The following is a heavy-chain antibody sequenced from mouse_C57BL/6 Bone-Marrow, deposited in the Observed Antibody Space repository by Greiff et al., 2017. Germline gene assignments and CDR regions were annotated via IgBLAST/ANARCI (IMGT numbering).Heavy chain of an antibody. D-gene: IGHD1-1*01. Sequence: QVQLKESGPGILQPSQTLSLTCSFSGFSLSTFGMGVGWIRQPSGKGLEWLAHIWWDDDKYYNPALKSRLTISKDTSKNQVFLKIANVDTADTATYYCAQGTITTVVAPYWYFDVWGTGTTVTVSS. V-gene: IGHV8-8*01. CDR1: GFSLSTFGMG. CDR3: AQGTITTVVAPYWYFDV. J-gene: IGHJ1*03. CDR2: IWWDDDK.